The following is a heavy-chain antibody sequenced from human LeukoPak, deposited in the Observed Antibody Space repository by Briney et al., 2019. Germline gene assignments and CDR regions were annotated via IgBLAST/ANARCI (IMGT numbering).Heavy chain of an antibody. CDR1: GFTFVSYS. V-gene: IGHV3-48*02. J-gene: IGHJ4*02. CDR2: ITSSSDTI. Sequence: PGGSLRLSCAASGFTFVSYSMNWARRAPGKGLEWVSYITSSSDTIYYADSVEGRFTTSRDNARNSLYLQMNSLGDEDTAVYYCARDEGGYTLFWGQGTLVTVSS. D-gene: IGHD5-18*01. CDR3: ARDEGGYTLF.